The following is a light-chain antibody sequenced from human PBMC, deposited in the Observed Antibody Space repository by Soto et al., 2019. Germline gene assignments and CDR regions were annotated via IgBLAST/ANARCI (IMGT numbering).Light chain of an antibody. Sequence: DIVMTQSPDSLAVSLGERATINCKSSQSVLLSSNSKNSLGWYQQKPGQPPKLLIHWASTRESEVPDRFSGSGSGTDFTLTISSLQAEDVAVYYCQQYYSIPYTFGQGTKLEI. CDR1: QSVLLSSNSKNS. V-gene: IGKV4-1*01. J-gene: IGKJ2*01. CDR3: QQYYSIPYT. CDR2: WAS.